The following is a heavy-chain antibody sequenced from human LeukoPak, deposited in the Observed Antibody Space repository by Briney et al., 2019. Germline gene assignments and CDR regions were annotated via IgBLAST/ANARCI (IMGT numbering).Heavy chain of an antibody. CDR1: GFTFSSYA. V-gene: IGHV3-15*01. J-gene: IGHJ4*02. D-gene: IGHD2-15*01. CDR3: ATYCSGAGCYNN. CDR2: IISETAGGTT. Sequence: GGSLRLSCSASGFTFSSYAMHWVRQAPGKGLEWVGRIISETAGGTTDYAAPVKGRFTISRDVSKNTLFLQMDSLKTEDTAVYYCATYCSGAGCYNNWGQGTLVTVSS.